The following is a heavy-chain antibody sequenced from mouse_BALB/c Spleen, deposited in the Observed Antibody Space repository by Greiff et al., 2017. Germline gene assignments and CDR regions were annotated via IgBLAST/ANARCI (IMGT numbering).Heavy chain of an antibody. CDR1: GYAFTNYL. CDR3: AKGIDYGNYWYFDV. J-gene: IGHJ1*01. V-gene: IGHV1-54*01. D-gene: IGHD2-1*01. CDR2: INPGSGGT. Sequence: VQLQQSGAELVRPGTSVKVSCKASGYAFTNYLIEWVKQRPGQGLEWIGVINPGSGGTNYNEKFKGMATLTADKSSSTAYMQLSSLTSDDSAVYCCAKGIDYGNYWYFDVWGAGTTVTVSS.